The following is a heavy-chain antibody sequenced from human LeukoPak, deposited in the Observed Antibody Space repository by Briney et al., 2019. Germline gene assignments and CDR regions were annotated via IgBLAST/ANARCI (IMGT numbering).Heavy chain of an antibody. CDR2: IIPIFGTA. CDR3: ARSPAGYCSSTSCYHFDY. J-gene: IGHJ4*02. V-gene: IGHV1-69*13. CDR1: GGTFSSYA. Sequence: ASVKVSCKASGGTFSSYAISWVRQAPGQGLEWMGGIIPIFGTANYAQKFQGRVTVTGDESTSTAYMGLSSLRSEDTAVYYCARSPAGYCSSTSCYHFDYWGQGTLVTVSS. D-gene: IGHD2-2*01.